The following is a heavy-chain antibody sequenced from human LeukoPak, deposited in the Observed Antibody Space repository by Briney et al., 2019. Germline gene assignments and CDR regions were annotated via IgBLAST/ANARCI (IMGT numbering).Heavy chain of an antibody. J-gene: IGHJ4*02. CDR1: GYTFTGYY. Sequence: ASVKVSCKASGYTFTGYYMHWVRQAPGQGLEWMGRINPNSGGTNYAQKFQGRVTMTRDTSISTAYMELSRLRSDDTAVYYCARDELSGSSSGQDYWGQGTLVTVSP. V-gene: IGHV1-2*06. CDR3: ARDELSGSSSGQDY. CDR2: INPNSGGT. D-gene: IGHD6-6*01.